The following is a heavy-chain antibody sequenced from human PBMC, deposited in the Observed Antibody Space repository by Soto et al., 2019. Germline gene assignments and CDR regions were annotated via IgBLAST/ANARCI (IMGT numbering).Heavy chain of an antibody. J-gene: IGHJ5*02. D-gene: IGHD6-13*01. V-gene: IGHV1-69*13. CDR3: ARAHGTSWYNWFDP. CDR2: IIPLFGTT. Sequence: SVKVSCKASGGNFTNYGISWVRQAPGQGLEWMGGIIPLFGTTNYAQKFRGRVTVTADESTSTVYMELNSLRSEDTAIYYCARAHGTSWYNWFDPWGQGTQVTVSS. CDR1: GGNFTNYG.